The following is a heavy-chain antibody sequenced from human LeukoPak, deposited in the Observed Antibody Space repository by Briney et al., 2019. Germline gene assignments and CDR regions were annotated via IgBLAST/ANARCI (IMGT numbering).Heavy chain of an antibody. J-gene: IGHJ2*01. V-gene: IGHV1-18*04. CDR1: GYTFTSYG. Sequence: ASVKVSCKASGYTFTSYGISWVRQAPGQGLEWMGWISAYNGNTNYAQKLQGRVTTTTDTSTSTAYMELRSLRSDDTAAYYCARVGVGIAAAGNWYFDLWGRGTLVTVSS. D-gene: IGHD6-13*01. CDR2: ISAYNGNT. CDR3: ARVGVGIAAAGNWYFDL.